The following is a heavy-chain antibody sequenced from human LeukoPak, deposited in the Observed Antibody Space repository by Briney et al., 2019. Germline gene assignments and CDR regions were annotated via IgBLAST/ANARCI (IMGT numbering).Heavy chain of an antibody. D-gene: IGHD3-22*01. CDR3: ASLNYDSTGYHGPVDY. CDR2: LYIDGST. CDR1: ESTVSDNY. V-gene: IGHV3-66*01. Sequence: GGSLRLSCTASESTVSDNYMSWVRQAPGKGLEWVSTLYIDGSTYYADAVKGRFTTSRDNFKNTLYLQMNRLRDEDTAVYYCASLNYDSTGYHGPVDYWGQGTLVTVSS. J-gene: IGHJ4*02.